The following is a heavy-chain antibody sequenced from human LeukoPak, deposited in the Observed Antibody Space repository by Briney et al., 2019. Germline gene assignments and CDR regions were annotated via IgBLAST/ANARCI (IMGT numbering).Heavy chain of an antibody. CDR2: ISGSGGST. J-gene: IGHJ4*02. D-gene: IGHD3-16*02. CDR1: GFTFSSYA. V-gene: IGHV3-23*01. Sequence: GGSLRLSCAASGFTFSSYAMSWVRQAPGKGLEWVSAISGSGGSTYYADSVKGRFTISRDNSKNTLYLQMNSLRAEDTAVYYCAKDRGDYVWGSYRYFDYWAREPWSPSPQ. CDR3: AKDRGDYVWGSYRYFDY.